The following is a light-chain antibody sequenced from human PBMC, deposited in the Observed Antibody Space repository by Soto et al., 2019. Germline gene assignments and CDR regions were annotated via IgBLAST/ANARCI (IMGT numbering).Light chain of an antibody. CDR2: GAP. CDR3: QQYNNWHPIT. V-gene: IGKV3-15*01. Sequence: EIVITQSPATLCVSPGERATLSWRASQSFSSNLAWYQQTPGQAPSLLIYGAPTRANGIPARFSGSGSGTEFTLTISSLQSEDFAVYDCQQYNNWHPITFGQGTRLEIK. J-gene: IGKJ5*01. CDR1: QSFSSN.